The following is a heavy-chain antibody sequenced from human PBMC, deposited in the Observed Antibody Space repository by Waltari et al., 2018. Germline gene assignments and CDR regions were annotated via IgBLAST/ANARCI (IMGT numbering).Heavy chain of an antibody. J-gene: IGHJ6*02. D-gene: IGHD6-13*01. CDR2: ISPTGSDT. V-gene: IGHV5-51*01. Sequence: EVQLVQSGAEVKKPGESLRISCKASGYNFITHWIAWVRQRPGEGLDWVGIISPTGSDTRYSPSFEAHVTISVDNSITTAYLHWSSLKAPDTAMYFCARRIAVTGNYGMDVWGQGTAVTVSS. CDR1: GYNFITHW. CDR3: ARRIAVTGNYGMDV.